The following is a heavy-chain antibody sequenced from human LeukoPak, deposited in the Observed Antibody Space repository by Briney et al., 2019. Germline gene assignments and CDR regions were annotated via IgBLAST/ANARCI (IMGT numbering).Heavy chain of an antibody. J-gene: IGHJ3*02. CDR2: IGPDGNEK. D-gene: IGHD2/OR15-2a*01. Sequence: SGGSLRLSCAASGFRFDTSWMDWVRQAPGKGLEWVANIGPDGNEKYYVDSVKGRFTISRDNAKNSLYLQMNSLRAEDTAVYYCAGRGFYFDIWGQGTMVTVSS. V-gene: IGHV3-7*04. CDR1: GFRFDTSW. CDR3: AGRGFYFDI.